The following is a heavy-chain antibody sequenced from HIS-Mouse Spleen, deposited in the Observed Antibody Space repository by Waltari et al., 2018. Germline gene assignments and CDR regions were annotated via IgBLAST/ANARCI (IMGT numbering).Heavy chain of an antibody. CDR2: IYYSGST. CDR1: GGPIRSYS. CDR3: ARASRDLLLPGYFDL. J-gene: IGHJ2*01. V-gene: IGHV4-59*01. Sequence: QVQLQESGPGLVKPSETLSLTSPAPGGPIRSYSWSWIRQPPGKGLEWIGYIYYSGSTNYNPSLKSRVTISVDTSKNQFSLKLRSVTAADTAVYYCARASRDLLLPGYFDLWGRGTLVTVSS.